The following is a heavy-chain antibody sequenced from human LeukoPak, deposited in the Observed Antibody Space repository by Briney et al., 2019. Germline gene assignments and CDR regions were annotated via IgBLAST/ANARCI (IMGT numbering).Heavy chain of an antibody. V-gene: IGHV3-7*01. J-gene: IGHJ4*02. Sequence: PGGSLRLSCAASGFTFSSYWMSWVRQAPGKGLVWVANIKQDGSEKYYVDSVKGRFTISRDNAKNSLYLQMNSLRAEDTAVYYCARELWFGELLGDYWGQGTLVTVSS. CDR3: ARELWFGELLGDY. CDR2: IKQDGSEK. D-gene: IGHD3-10*01. CDR1: GFTFSSYW.